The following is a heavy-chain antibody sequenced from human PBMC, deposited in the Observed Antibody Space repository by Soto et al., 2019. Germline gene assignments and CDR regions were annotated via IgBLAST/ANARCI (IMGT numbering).Heavy chain of an antibody. D-gene: IGHD5-12*01. CDR3: ARDGDGYNIFDY. CDR1: GGSISSYY. V-gene: IGHV4-59*01. Sequence: SETLSLTCTVSGGSISSYYWSWIRQPPGKGLEWIGYIYYSGSTNYNPSLKSRVTISVDTSKNQFSLKLSSVTAADTAVYYCARDGDGYNIFDYRGQGTLVTVSS. CDR2: IYYSGST. J-gene: IGHJ4*02.